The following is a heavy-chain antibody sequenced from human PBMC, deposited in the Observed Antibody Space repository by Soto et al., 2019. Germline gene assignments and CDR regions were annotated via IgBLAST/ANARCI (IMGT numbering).Heavy chain of an antibody. CDR2: ISGSGDTT. J-gene: IGHJ4*02. V-gene: IGHV3-23*01. D-gene: IGHD6-19*01. CDR1: GFTFSTYA. CDR3: ARLYSSGWYGPGRY. Sequence: PGGSLRLSCTASGFTFSTYAMSWVRQAPGKGPEWVSAISGSGDTTFYADSVKGRFTISRDNAKNSLYLQMNSPRAEDTALYYCARLYSSGWYGPGRYWGQGTLVTVSS.